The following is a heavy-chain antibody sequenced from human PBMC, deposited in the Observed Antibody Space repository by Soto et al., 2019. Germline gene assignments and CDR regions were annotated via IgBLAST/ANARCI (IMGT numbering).Heavy chain of an antibody. CDR2: ISAYNGNT. CDR1: GYTFTSYG. J-gene: IGHJ4*02. Sequence: ASVKVSCKASGYTFTSYGISWVRQAPGQGLEWMGWISAYNGNTNYAQKLQGRVTMTTDTSTSTAYMELRSLRSDDPAVYYCARWGSEYCTNGVCSTPFDYWGQGTLVTVSS. D-gene: IGHD2-8*01. V-gene: IGHV1-18*01. CDR3: ARWGSEYCTNGVCSTPFDY.